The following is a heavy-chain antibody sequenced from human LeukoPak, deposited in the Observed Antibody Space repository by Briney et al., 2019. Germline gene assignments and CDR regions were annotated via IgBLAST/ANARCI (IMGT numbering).Heavy chain of an antibody. V-gene: IGHV3-23*01. D-gene: IGHD3-22*01. J-gene: IGHJ4*02. Sequence: GGSLRLSCAASGFSFSSYWMSWVRQPPGKGLEWVSAISGSGGSAYYADSAKGRFTISRDNSKNTLYLQMNSLRAEDTAVYYCAKVGKTYYYDSSRFYFDYWGQGTLVTVSS. CDR3: AKVGKTYYYDSSRFYFDY. CDR2: ISGSGGSA. CDR1: GFSFSSYW.